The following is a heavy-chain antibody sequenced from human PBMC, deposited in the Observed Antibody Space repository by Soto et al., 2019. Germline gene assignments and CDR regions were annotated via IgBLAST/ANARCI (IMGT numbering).Heavy chain of an antibody. Sequence: SETLSLTCSVSGVSTSIYYWTWIRQSAGKGLEWIGRIYASRTTHYNPSLNSRVTMSVDTSRNQFSLKLSSVTATDTALYYCATTLAARGAFDVWGQGTMVTVPS. CDR2: IYASRTT. CDR1: GVSTSIYY. D-gene: IGHD2-15*01. V-gene: IGHV4-4*07. J-gene: IGHJ3*01. CDR3: ATTLAARGAFDV.